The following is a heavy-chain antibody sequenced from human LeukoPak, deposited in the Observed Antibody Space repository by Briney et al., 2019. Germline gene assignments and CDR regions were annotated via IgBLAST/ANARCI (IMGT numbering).Heavy chain of an antibody. D-gene: IGHD6-19*01. CDR1: GYTFTSYD. V-gene: IGHV1-8*02. Sequence: GASVKVSCKASGYTFTSYDINWVRQATGQGLEWMGWMNPNSGNTGYAQKFQGRVTMTRNTSISTAYMELSSLRSEDTAVYYCARSSVGSGWYGMGYWGQGTLVSVSS. CDR3: ARSSVGSGWYGMGY. CDR2: MNPNSGNT. J-gene: IGHJ4*02.